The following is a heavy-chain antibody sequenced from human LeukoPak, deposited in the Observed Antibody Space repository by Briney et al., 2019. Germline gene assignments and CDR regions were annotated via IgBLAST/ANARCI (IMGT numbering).Heavy chain of an antibody. Sequence: PSETLSLTCTVSGGSISSSSYYWGWIRPPPGKGLEWIGSIYYSGSTYYNPSLKSRVTISVDTSKNQFSLKLSSVTAADTAVYYCARGLTMVRGVPSPFDYWGQGTLVTVSS. V-gene: IGHV4-39*01. D-gene: IGHD3-10*01. CDR3: ARGLTMVRGVPSPFDY. CDR1: GGSISSSSYY. J-gene: IGHJ4*02. CDR2: IYYSGST.